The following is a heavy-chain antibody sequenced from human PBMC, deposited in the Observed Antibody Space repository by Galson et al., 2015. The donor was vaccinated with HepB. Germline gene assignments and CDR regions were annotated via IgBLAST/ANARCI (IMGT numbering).Heavy chain of an antibody. J-gene: IGHJ4*02. V-gene: IGHV3-49*03. CDR1: GFTFADVA. Sequence: SLRLSCAGSGFTFADVALSWFRQAPGKGLEWVGFIRSKIYNETTEYAASVKGRFIISRDDSKSIAFLQMNSLTTEDTAVYYCILGIKPSAYWGQGTLVTVSS. CDR2: IRSKIYNETT. D-gene: IGHD7-27*01. CDR3: ILGIKPSAY.